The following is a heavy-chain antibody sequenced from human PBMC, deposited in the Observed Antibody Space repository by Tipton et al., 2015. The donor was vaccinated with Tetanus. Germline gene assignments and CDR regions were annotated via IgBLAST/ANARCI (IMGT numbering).Heavy chain of an antibody. CDR1: GFAVAVNY. CDR3: ARDPERGALNY. CDR2: IKDDGSET. D-gene: IGHD1-26*01. V-gene: IGHV3-7*01. Sequence: QLVQSGGTLIQPGGSLRLSCAASGFAVAVNYMTWVRQAPGKGLEWVANIKDDGSETYYVDPVKGRFTISRDNARNSLYLQINSLRVDDTADYYCARDPERGALNYWGQGTRVTVSS. J-gene: IGHJ4*02.